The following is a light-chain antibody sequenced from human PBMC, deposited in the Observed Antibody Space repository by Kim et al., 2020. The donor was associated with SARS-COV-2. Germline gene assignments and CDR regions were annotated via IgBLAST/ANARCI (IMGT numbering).Light chain of an antibody. CDR2: DVT. V-gene: IGLV2-8*01. CDR3: SSYAGSNDLV. J-gene: IGLJ2*01. CDR1: GGDVGRYNY. Sequence: GQSLDTSCAATGGDVGRYNYVSWDQHHPGKAPKLMIYDVTKRPTGVPDRFSGSKPGNTASLTVSGLQAEDEADYYCSSYAGSNDLVFGGGTQLTVL.